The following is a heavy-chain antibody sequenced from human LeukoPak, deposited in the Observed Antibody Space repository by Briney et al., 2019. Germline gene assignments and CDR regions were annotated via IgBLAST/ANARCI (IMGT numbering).Heavy chain of an antibody. Sequence: SETLSLTCTVSGGSISSTSYYWGWIRQPPGKGLEWIGSAYFSGSTYYNPSLKSRVTISLGTSKNQFSLQLRSVTAADTAVYYCARAGGLNYYGGYSEFGYWGQGTLVTVSS. D-gene: IGHD4-23*01. CDR1: GGSISSTSYY. J-gene: IGHJ4*02. V-gene: IGHV4-39*07. CDR3: ARAGGLNYYGGYSEFGY. CDR2: AYFSGST.